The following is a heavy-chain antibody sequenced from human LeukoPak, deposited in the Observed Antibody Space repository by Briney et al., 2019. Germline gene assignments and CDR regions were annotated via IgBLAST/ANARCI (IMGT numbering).Heavy chain of an antibody. CDR1: GGSISSYY. D-gene: IGHD2-15*01. V-gene: IGHV4-59*01. Sequence: SETLSLTCTVSGGSISSYYWSWIRQPPGKGLEWIGYIYYSGSTNYNPSLKNRVTISVDTSKNQFSLKLSSVTAADTAVYYCARVLGYCSGGSCYSSNPRFDPWGQGTLVTVSS. CDR2: IYYSGST. CDR3: ARVLGYCSGGSCYSSNPRFDP. J-gene: IGHJ5*02.